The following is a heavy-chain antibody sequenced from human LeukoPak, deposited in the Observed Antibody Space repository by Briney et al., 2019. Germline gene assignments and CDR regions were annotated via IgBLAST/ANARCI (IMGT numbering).Heavy chain of an antibody. CDR3: ARRGAAVDAFDI. V-gene: IGHV4-59*08. Sequence: PSETLSLTCSVSGGSISSYYWSRIRQPPGKGLEWIGYIYYSGSTNYNPSLKSRVTISVDTSKNQFSLKLSSVTAADTAVYYCARRGAAVDAFDIWGQGTMVTVSS. J-gene: IGHJ3*02. CDR2: IYYSGST. CDR1: GGSISSYY. D-gene: IGHD6-13*01.